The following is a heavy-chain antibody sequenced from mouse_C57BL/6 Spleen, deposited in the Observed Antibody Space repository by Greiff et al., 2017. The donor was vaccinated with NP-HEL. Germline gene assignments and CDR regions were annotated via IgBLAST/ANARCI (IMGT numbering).Heavy chain of an antibody. Sequence: QVHVKQSGAELAKPGASVKLSCKASGYTFTSYWMHWVKQRPGQGLEWIGYINPSSGYTKYNQKFKDKATLTADKSSSTAYMQLSSLTYEDSAVYYCARSLYSNGDYYAMDYWGQGTSVTVSS. J-gene: IGHJ4*01. D-gene: IGHD2-5*01. CDR2: INPSSGYT. V-gene: IGHV1-7*01. CDR1: GYTFTSYW. CDR3: ARSLYSNGDYYAMDY.